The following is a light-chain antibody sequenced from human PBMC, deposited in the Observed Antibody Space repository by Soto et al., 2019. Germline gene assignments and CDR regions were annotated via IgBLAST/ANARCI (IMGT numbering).Light chain of an antibody. CDR3: QQYTHTNNPWM. J-gene: IGKJ1*01. V-gene: IGKV1-5*01. Sequence: DIQLTQAPSTLPASVGDRVTITCRASQSISNWLAWYQQKPGTAPKLLIYHASTLQRGVASRFSGSGSGTEFTLIISGLQPDDSATYYCQQYTHTNNPWMLGQGTKGDSK. CDR1: QSISNW. CDR2: HAS.